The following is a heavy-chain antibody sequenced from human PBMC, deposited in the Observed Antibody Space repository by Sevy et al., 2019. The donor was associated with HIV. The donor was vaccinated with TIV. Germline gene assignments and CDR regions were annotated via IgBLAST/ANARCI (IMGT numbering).Heavy chain of an antibody. V-gene: IGHV3-23*01. CDR2: IYDTNYGSGGGT. J-gene: IGHJ3*02. Sequence: GGSLRLSCKPSGFTFISYAMNWVRQVPGKGLDWVSTIYDTNYGSGGGTYYADSVKGPFTISRDTSKTTVYLQMNSLRTEDTAVYYCAGGRYDGSGSFDAFDIWGQGTMVTVSS. D-gene: IGHD3-22*01. CDR1: GFTFISYA. CDR3: AGGRYDGSGSFDAFDI.